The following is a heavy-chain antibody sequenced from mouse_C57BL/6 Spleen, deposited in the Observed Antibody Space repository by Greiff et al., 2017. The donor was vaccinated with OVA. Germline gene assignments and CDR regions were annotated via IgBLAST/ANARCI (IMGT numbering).Heavy chain of an antibody. CDR2: INPNYGTT. CDR1: GYSFTDYN. V-gene: IGHV1-39*01. D-gene: IGHD1-1*01. Sequence: EVQLKESGPELVKPGASVKISCKASGYSFTDYNMNWVKQSNGKSLEWIGVINPNYGTTSYNQKFKGKATLTVDQSSSTAYMQLNSLTSEDSAVYYCARDYYGSSYGYFDVWGTGTTVTVSS. J-gene: IGHJ1*03. CDR3: ARDYYGSSYGYFDV.